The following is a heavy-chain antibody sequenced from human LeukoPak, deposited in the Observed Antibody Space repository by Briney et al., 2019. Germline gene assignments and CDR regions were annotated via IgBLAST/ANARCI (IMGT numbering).Heavy chain of an antibody. V-gene: IGHV3-23*01. D-gene: IGHD6-13*01. J-gene: IGHJ3*02. Sequence: GGSLRLSCAASGFTFSNYVMSWVRQAPGKGLEWVSAIGGSGGSTYYADSVKGRFTISRDNSKNTLYLQMNSLRVEDTAVYYCAKDFETQAPIAAAVGDAFDIWGQGTMVTVSS. CDR1: GFTFSNYV. CDR2: IGGSGGST. CDR3: AKDFETQAPIAAAVGDAFDI.